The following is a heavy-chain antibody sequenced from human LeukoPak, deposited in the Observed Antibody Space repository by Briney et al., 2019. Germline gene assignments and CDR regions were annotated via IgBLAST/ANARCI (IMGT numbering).Heavy chain of an antibody. CDR1: VGSTSIYF. CDR3: ARELSSGWNWFDP. V-gene: IGHV4-59*01. D-gene: IGHD6-19*01. CDR2: IYYSGST. J-gene: IGHJ5*02. Sequence: SETLSLTSAVSVGSTSIYFCGWILQPPREGLGRIGYIYYSGSTNYNPPLKSRVTISVDTSKNQFSLKLSSVTAADTAVYYCARELSSGWNWFDPWGQGTLVTVSS.